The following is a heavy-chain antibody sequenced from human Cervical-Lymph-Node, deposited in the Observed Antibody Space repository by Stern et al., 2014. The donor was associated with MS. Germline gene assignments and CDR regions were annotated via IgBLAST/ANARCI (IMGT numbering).Heavy chain of an antibody. Sequence: VQLVESGGGVVQPGRSLRLSCAASGFTFSSYGMHWVRQAPGKGLEWVAVISYDGSNKYYADSVKGRFTISRDNSKNTLYLQMNSLRAEDTAVYYCAKVGPRWLERGIDYWGQGTLVTVSS. D-gene: IGHD1-1*01. V-gene: IGHV3-30*18. CDR3: AKVGPRWLERGIDY. J-gene: IGHJ4*02. CDR2: ISYDGSNK. CDR1: GFTFSSYG.